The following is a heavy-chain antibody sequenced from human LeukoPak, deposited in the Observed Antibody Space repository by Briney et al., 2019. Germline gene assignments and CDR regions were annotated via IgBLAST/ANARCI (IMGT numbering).Heavy chain of an antibody. D-gene: IGHD1/OR15-1a*01. CDR3: ARLDVEQRIDY. CDR1: GGSISSSSYY. CDR2: IYYSGST. J-gene: IGHJ4*02. Sequence: PSETLSLTCTVSGGSISSSSYYWGWIRQPPGKGLEWIGSIYYSGSTYYNPSLKSRVTISVDTSKNQFSLKLSSVTAADTTMYYRARLDVEQRIDYWGQGTLVTVSS. V-gene: IGHV4-39*01.